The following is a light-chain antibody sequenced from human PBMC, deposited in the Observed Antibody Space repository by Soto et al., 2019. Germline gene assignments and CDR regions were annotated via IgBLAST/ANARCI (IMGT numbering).Light chain of an antibody. CDR3: QQYSSTPWT. Sequence: DIVMTQSPDSLAVSLGERATINCKSSQSVLYSSNNKNHLAWYQQKSGQPPKLLIYWASTRKSGVPDRVRGSGSGTDFTLTISSLQAEDVAVYYCQQYSSTPWTVGQGTKVEIK. CDR2: WAS. J-gene: IGKJ1*01. CDR1: QSVLYSSNNKNH. V-gene: IGKV4-1*01.